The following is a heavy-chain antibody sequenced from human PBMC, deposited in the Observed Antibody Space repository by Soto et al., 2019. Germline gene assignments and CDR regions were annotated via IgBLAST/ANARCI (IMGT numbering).Heavy chain of an antibody. J-gene: IGHJ6*02. D-gene: IGHD1-26*01. CDR1: GLAFNRYT. Sequence: GGSLRLSCAASGLAFNRYTMHWVRQAPGKGLEWVALISSDGNTKYYADSVKGRFTISRDSSKNTLYLHMNSLRTEDTAVYYCARVTVELAHYYHFAMDFCGPGTTVTLSS. V-gene: IGHV3-30-3*01. CDR2: ISSDGNTK. CDR3: ARVTVELAHYYHFAMDF.